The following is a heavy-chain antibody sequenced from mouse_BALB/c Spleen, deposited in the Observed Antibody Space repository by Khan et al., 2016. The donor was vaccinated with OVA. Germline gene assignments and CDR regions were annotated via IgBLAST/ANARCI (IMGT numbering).Heavy chain of an antibody. Sequence: QAHPKLPGPRLVAPSQSLSITCTVPGLSLTSYGVPWARQHPGKGLERLGIIWAGGSTNYNSALMSRLSISKDNSKSQVFFKMISLQTDDTAMYYCAGGTTATPYWGQGTLVTVSA. CDR1: GLSLTSYG. CDR3: AGGTTATPY. J-gene: IGHJ3*01. V-gene: IGHV2-9*02. CDR2: IWAGGST. D-gene: IGHD1-2*01.